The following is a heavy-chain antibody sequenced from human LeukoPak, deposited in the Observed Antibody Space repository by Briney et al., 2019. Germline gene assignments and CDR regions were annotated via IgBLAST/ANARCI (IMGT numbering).Heavy chain of an antibody. Sequence: SETLSLTCTVSGGSISSYYWGWIRQPPGKGLEWIGSIYYSGSTYYNPSLKSRVTISVDTSKNQFSLKLSSVTAADTAVYYCARGSRRRINARRDGYNFGIPQDYWGQGTLVTVSS. CDR2: IYYSGST. J-gene: IGHJ4*02. CDR1: GGSISSYY. D-gene: IGHD5-24*01. V-gene: IGHV4-39*07. CDR3: ARGSRRRINARRDGYNFGIPQDY.